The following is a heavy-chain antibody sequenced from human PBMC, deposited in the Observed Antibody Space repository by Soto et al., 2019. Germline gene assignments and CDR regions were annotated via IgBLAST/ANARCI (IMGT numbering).Heavy chain of an antibody. V-gene: IGHV2-5*02. Sequence: ITLKESGPPLVKPTQTLTLTCRFSGFSLTANGVGVGWFRQPPGLALEWLAMVYWDDDKHYSASLRSRPSITKDTSKSQVVLTMTNMDPVDTGTYYCATLTGSHWGQGALVTVSS. CDR1: GFSLTANGVG. CDR3: ATLTGSH. D-gene: IGHD3-9*01. J-gene: IGHJ4*02. CDR2: VYWDDDK.